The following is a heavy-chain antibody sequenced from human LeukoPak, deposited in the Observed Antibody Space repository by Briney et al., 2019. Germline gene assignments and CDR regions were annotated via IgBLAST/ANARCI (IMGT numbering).Heavy chain of an antibody. CDR3: ARQSRDGSKTRGYYFDY. CDR2: IYPGDADT. Sequence: GESLQISCKGSGFSFTRYWIGWVRQMPGKGLEWMGLIYPGDADTRYSPSFQGQVTISADKSISTVYLQWTSLKASDTAIYYCARQSRDGSKTRGYYFDYWAREPWSPSP. J-gene: IGHJ4*02. CDR1: GFSFTRYW. D-gene: IGHD5-24*01. V-gene: IGHV5-51*01.